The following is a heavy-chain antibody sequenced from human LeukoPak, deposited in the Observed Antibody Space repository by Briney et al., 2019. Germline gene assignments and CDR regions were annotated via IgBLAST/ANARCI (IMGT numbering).Heavy chain of an antibody. D-gene: IGHD2-2*01. Sequence: PGGSLRLSCAASGFTFSSYAMSWVRQAPGKGLEWVSGISDSAYSTFYADSVKGRFTISRDDSQNTLYLQMNSLRAEDTALYYCAKDYPALGYCTSTTCSFFDYWGRGILVTVSS. CDR2: ISDSAYST. CDR1: GFTFSSYA. CDR3: AKDYPALGYCTSTTCSFFDY. V-gene: IGHV3-23*01. J-gene: IGHJ4*02.